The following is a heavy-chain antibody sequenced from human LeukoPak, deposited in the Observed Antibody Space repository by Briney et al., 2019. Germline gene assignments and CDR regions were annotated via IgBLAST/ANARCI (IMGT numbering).Heavy chain of an antibody. D-gene: IGHD1-14*01. CDR2: ISGSGGST. CDR3: AKAPDYYYYYMDV. V-gene: IGHV3-23*01. J-gene: IGHJ6*03. CDR1: AFTFSSYA. Sequence: GGSLRLSCAASAFTFSSYAMSWVRQAPGKGLEWVSAISGSGGSTYYADSVKRRFTISRDNSKNTLYLQMNSLRAEDTAVYYCAKAPDYYYYYMDVWGKGTTVTVSS.